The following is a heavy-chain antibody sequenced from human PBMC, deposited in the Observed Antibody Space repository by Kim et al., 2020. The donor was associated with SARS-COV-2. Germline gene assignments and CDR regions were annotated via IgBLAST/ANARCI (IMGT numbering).Heavy chain of an antibody. CDR2: IKSKTNGGTT. D-gene: IGHD2-21*02. V-gene: IGHV3-15*01. CDR3: TSDLVDYCAGDCDSRV. J-gene: IGHJ6*02. Sequence: GGSLRLSCAASGFTLSNAWMNWVRQAPGKGLEWVGRIKSKTNGGTTGYCAHVKVRFTISRDDSTHTLYLQMNSLKTEDTALYYCTSDLVDYCAGDCDSRVWGQGTQVSVSS. CDR1: GFTLSNAW.